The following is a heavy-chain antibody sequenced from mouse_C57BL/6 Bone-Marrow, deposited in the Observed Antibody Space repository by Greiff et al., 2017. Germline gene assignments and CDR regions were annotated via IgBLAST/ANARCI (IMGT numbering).Heavy chain of an antibody. V-gene: IGHV1-81*01. J-gene: IGHJ3*01. CDR1: GYTFTSYG. D-gene: IGHD2-1*01. Sequence: QVQLQQSGAELARPGASVKLSCKASGYTFTSYGISWVKQRTGQGLEWIGEIYPRSGDTYYNEKFKGKATLTADKSSSTAYMELRSLTSEDSAVYFSARRGDLLWYPWFAYWGQGTLVTVSA. CDR3: ARRGDLLWYPWFAY. CDR2: IYPRSGDT.